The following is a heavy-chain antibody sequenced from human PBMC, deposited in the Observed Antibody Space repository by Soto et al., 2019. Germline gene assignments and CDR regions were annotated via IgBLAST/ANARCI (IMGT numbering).Heavy chain of an antibody. Sequence: GGSLRLSCAASGFTFDDYAMHWVRQAPGKGLEWVSGISWNSGSIGYADSVKGRFTISRDNAKNSLYLQMNSLRAEDTALYYCAKSMDSSGYYHGAFDIWGHGTMVTVSS. CDR2: ISWNSGSI. CDR1: GFTFDDYA. V-gene: IGHV3-9*01. CDR3: AKSMDSSGYYHGAFDI. J-gene: IGHJ3*02. D-gene: IGHD3-22*01.